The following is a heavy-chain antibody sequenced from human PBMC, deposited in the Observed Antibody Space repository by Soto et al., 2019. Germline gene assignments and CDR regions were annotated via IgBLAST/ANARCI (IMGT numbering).Heavy chain of an antibody. D-gene: IGHD4-17*01. J-gene: IGHJ6*02. Sequence: QVQLVESGGGEVQPGRSLTISCAASGFTFSTYGMHWVRQTPGKGLEWVAVISYDGTNKFYSDSVKGRFTISRDNFKNTLTLQMNSLRADDTAVYSCAKDLQSYGDYDYYCYGMDVWGLGTRDTVSS. CDR1: GFTFSTYG. V-gene: IGHV3-30*18. CDR3: AKDLQSYGDYDYYCYGMDV. CDR2: ISYDGTNK.